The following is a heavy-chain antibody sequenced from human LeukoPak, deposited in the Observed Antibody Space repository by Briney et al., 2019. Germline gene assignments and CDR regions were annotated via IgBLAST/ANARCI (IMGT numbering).Heavy chain of an antibody. CDR3: ARVGRSLRAFDI. CDR2: VSPYNGDT. D-gene: IGHD3-10*01. J-gene: IGHJ3*02. Sequence: ASVKVSCKASGYTFTEYGINWVRQAPGHGLEWMGWVSPYNGDTRYTQKFQGRVTLTTDTSTSTAYMELRSLTSDDTAVYYCARVGRSLRAFDIWGQGTMITVPS. V-gene: IGHV1-18*01. CDR1: GYTFTEYG.